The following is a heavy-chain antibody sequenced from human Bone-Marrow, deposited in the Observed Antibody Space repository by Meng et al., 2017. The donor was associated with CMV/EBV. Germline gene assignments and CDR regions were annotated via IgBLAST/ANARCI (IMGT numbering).Heavy chain of an antibody. V-gene: IGHV3-7*01. CDR2: IKQDGSEK. D-gene: IGHD5-18*01. CDR1: GFTFSSYW. Sequence: GGSLRLSCAASGFTFSSYWMSWVRQAPGKGLEWVANIKQDGSEKYYVDSVKGRFTISRDNAKNSLYLQMNSLRAEDTAVYYCARDLRIQLWFGYYYGMDVWGQGNTVTVSS. CDR3: ARDLRIQLWFGYYYGMDV. J-gene: IGHJ6*02.